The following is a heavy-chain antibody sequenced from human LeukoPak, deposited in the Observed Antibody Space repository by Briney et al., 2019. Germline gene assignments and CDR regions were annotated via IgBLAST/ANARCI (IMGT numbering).Heavy chain of an antibody. CDR1: GFTFSSYS. Sequence: PGGSLRLSCAASGFTFSSYSMNWVRQAPGKGLEWVSDISSSSTIYYADSVKGRFTISRDNAKNSLYLQMNSLRAEDTAVYYCAGGGGYSYGYSAGAFDIWGQGTMVTVSS. D-gene: IGHD5-18*01. CDR2: ISSSSTI. J-gene: IGHJ3*02. V-gene: IGHV3-48*01. CDR3: AGGGGYSYGYSAGAFDI.